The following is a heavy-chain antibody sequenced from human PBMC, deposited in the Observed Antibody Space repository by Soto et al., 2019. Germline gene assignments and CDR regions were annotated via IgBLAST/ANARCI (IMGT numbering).Heavy chain of an antibody. Sequence: ASVKVSCRASGYTFTGYYRHWVRQAPGQGLEWMGWINPNSGGTNYAQKFQGRVTMTRDTSISTAYMEPSRLRSDDTAVYYCAKAVAAYGLFDIWGQGTMVTVSS. D-gene: IGHD6-19*01. CDR3: AKAVAAYGLFDI. J-gene: IGHJ3*02. CDR1: GYTFTGYY. V-gene: IGHV1-2*02. CDR2: INPNSGGT.